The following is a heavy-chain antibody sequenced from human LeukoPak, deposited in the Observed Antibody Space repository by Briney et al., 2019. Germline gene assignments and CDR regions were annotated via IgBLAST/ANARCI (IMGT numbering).Heavy chain of an antibody. CDR3: AREVLDTAMALGY. J-gene: IGHJ4*02. V-gene: IGHV3-66*01. D-gene: IGHD5-18*01. CDR1: GFTVSSNY. CDR2: IYSGGTT. Sequence: GGSLRLSCAASGFTVSSNYMSWVRQAPGKGLEWVSIIYSGGTTYYADSVKGRFTISRDNSKNTLYLQMNSLRAEDTAVYYCAREVLDTAMALGYWGQGTLVTVSS.